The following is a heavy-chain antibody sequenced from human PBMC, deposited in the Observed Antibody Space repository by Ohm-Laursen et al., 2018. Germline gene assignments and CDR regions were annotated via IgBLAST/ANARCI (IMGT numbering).Heavy chain of an antibody. CDR3: GRAVRNQQLSDP. CDR1: GYTFTTYY. D-gene: IGHD1-1*01. V-gene: IGHV1-46*01. CDR2: INPNDGGT. J-gene: IGHJ5*02. Sequence: ASVKVSCKASGYTFTTYYMHWVRQAPGQGPEWMGIINPNDGGTIYSQKLQGRVTLTKDTSTGTVYMELNSLRSEDTAAYYCGRAVRNQQLSDPWGQGTLVTVSS.